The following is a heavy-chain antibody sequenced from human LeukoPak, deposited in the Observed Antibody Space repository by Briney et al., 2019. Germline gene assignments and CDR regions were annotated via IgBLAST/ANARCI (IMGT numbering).Heavy chain of an antibody. Sequence: SQTLSLTCTVSGGSISSGDYYWSWIRHPPGKGLEWIGYIYYSGSTYYNPSLKSRVTISVDTSKNEFSLKLSSVTAADTAVYYCAFSWGSYSIFDYWGQGTLITVSS. CDR3: AFSWGSYSIFDY. V-gene: IGHV4-30-4*08. D-gene: IGHD1-26*01. J-gene: IGHJ4*02. CDR1: GGSISSGDYY. CDR2: IYYSGST.